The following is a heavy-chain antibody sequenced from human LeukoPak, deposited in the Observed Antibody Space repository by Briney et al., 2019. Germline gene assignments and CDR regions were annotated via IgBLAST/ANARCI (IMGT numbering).Heavy chain of an antibody. J-gene: IGHJ4*02. V-gene: IGHV3-53*01. CDR2: IYSGGST. CDR1: GFTVSSNY. Sequence: PGGSLRLSRAASGFTVSSNYLSWVRQAPGKGLEWVSVIYSGGSTYYADSVKGRFTISRDNSKNTLYLQMNSLRAEDTAVYYCARYYDGTFDYWGQGTLVTVSS. CDR3: ARYYDGTFDY. D-gene: IGHD3-22*01.